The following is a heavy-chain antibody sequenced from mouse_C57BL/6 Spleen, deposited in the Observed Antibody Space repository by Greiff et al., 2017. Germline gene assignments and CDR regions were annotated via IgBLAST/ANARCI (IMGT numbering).Heavy chain of an antibody. CDR1: GYTFTSYW. CDR3: ARGLRGRGGYFDY. CDR2: IDPSDSYT. D-gene: IGHD2-2*01. J-gene: IGHJ2*01. V-gene: IGHV1-69*01. Sequence: QVQLQQPGAELVMPGASVKLSCKASGYTFTSYWMHWVKQRPGQGLEWMGEIDPSDSYTNYNQKFKGKSTLTVDKSSSTAYMQLSSLTSGDSAVYYCARGLRGRGGYFDYWGQGTTLTVSS.